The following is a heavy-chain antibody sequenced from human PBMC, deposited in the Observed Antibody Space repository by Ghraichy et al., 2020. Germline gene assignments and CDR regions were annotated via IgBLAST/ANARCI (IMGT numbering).Heavy chain of an antibody. CDR1: GYSFTSYW. J-gene: IGHJ4*02. Sequence: GGSLRLSCKGSGYSFTSYWIGWVRQMPGKGLEWMGIIYPGDSDTRYSPSFQGQVTISADKSISTAYLQWSSLKASDTAMYYCARRTYYYDSSGYYPYFDYWGQGTLVTVSS. D-gene: IGHD3-22*01. V-gene: IGHV5-51*01. CDR3: ARRTYYYDSSGYYPYFDY. CDR2: IYPGDSDT.